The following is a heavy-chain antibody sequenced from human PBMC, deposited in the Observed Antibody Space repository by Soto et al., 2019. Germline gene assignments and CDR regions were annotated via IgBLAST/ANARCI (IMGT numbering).Heavy chain of an antibody. J-gene: IGHJ6*02. CDR1: GYSFTSYW. D-gene: IGHD4-4*01. CDR2: IDPSDSYT. Sequence: GESLKISCKGSGYSFTSYWISWVRQMPGKGLEWMGRIDPSDSYTNHSPSFQGHVTISADKSISTAYLQWSSLKASDTAMYYCARHRTPTVKFFQYYYYDMDVWGQGTTVTVSS. CDR3: ARHRTPTVKFFQYYYYDMDV. V-gene: IGHV5-10-1*01.